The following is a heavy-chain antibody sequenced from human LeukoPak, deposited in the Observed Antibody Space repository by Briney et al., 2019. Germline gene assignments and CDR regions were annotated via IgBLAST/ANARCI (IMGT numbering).Heavy chain of an antibody. CDR3: AKDGYGGSGGELPSPIDY. D-gene: IGHD1-26*01. Sequence: PGGSLRLSCAASGFTFSSYAMSWVRQAPGKGLEWVSAISGSGGSTYYADSVKGRFTISRDNSKNTLYLQMNSLRAEDTAVYYCAKDGYGGSGGELPSPIDYWGQGTLVTVSS. CDR2: ISGSGGST. V-gene: IGHV3-23*01. CDR1: GFTFSSYA. J-gene: IGHJ4*02.